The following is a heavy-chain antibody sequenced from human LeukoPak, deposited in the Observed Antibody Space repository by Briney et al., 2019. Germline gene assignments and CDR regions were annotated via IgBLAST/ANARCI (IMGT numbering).Heavy chain of an antibody. V-gene: IGHV1-18*01. CDR3: ARDLAGIVGVTAWFDP. J-gene: IGHJ5*02. CDR2: ISVYNGNT. D-gene: IGHD1-26*01. CDR1: GYTFTSYG. Sequence: ASVKVSCKASGYTFTSYGISWMRQAPGQGLEWMGWISVYNGNTNYAQKFQGRVTMTTDTSTNTVYMELRSLRFDDTAVYYCARDLAGIVGVTAWFDPWGQGTLVTVSS.